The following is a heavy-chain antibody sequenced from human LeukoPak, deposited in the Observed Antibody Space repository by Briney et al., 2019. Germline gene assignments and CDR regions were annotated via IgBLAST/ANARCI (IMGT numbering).Heavy chain of an antibody. CDR2: IYYSGST. CDR3: AKDPGAFPYFFDS. CDR1: GGSISSGGYY. Sequence: SETLSLTCTVSGGSISSGGYYWSWIRQHPGKGLEWIGYIYYSGSTYYNPSLKSRVTISVDTSKNQFSLKLSSVTAADTAVYYCAKDPGAFPYFFDSWGQGTLVTVSS. J-gene: IGHJ4*02. V-gene: IGHV4-31*03. D-gene: IGHD2/OR15-2a*01.